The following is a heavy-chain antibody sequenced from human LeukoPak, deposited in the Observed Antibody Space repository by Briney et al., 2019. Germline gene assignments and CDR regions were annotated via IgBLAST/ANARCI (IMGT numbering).Heavy chain of an antibody. CDR1: GGSFNNYY. Sequence: PSETLSLTCAVYGGSFNNYYWSWIRQPPGTGPEWIVEINHSGSTKYNPSLKSRVTISVDTSKNQFSLKLTSVTAADTAVYYCARGTGFEVVFNYYQYYMDVWGKGTTVTVSS. CDR3: ARGTGFEVVFNYYQYYMDV. D-gene: IGHD3-3*01. J-gene: IGHJ6*03. CDR2: INHSGST. V-gene: IGHV4-34*01.